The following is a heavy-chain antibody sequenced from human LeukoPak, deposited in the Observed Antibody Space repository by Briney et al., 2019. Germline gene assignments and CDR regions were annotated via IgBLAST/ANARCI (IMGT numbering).Heavy chain of an antibody. CDR3: GSDTSGYDGGYFDY. CDR1: GGSISSGTYY. V-gene: IGHV4-39*01. Sequence: SETLSLTCSVSGGSISSGTYYWVWVRQPPGKGLEWIGSIYKSGSTYYNPSLKSRVTISVDTSKNQFSLRLSSVTAADTAVYYCGSDTSGYDGGYFDYWGQGTLVTVSS. J-gene: IGHJ4*02. D-gene: IGHD5-12*01. CDR2: IYKSGST.